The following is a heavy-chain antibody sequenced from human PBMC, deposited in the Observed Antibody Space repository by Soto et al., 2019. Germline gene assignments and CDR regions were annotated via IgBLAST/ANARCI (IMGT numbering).Heavy chain of an antibody. Sequence: GESLKISCKGSGYSFTSYWIGWVRQMPGKGLEWMGIIYPGDSDTRYSPSFQGQVTISADKSISTAYLQWSSLKASDTAMYYCGREKPGIYDFLAATSYYYDMDVWGKGPTVSSPQ. J-gene: IGHJ6*04. D-gene: IGHD3-9*01. V-gene: IGHV5-51*01. CDR1: GYSFTSYW. CDR2: IYPGDSDT. CDR3: GREKPGIYDFLAATSYYYDMDV.